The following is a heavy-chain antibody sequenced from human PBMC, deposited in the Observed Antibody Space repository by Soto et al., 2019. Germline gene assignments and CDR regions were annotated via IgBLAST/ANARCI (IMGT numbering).Heavy chain of an antibody. V-gene: IGHV3-7*05. CDR1: GFTFSRYW. J-gene: IGHJ4*02. CDR2: IKQDGSEK. CDR3: AREILVGATYYFDY. D-gene: IGHD1-26*01. Sequence: GGSLRLSCAASGFTFSRYWMSWVRQAPGKGLEWVANIKQDGSEKYYVDSVKGRFTISRDNAKNSLYLQMNSLRAEDTAVYYCAREILVGATYYFDYWGQGTLVTVSS.